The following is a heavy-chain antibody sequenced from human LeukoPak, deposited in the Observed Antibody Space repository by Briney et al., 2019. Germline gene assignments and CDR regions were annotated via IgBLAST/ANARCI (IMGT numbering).Heavy chain of an antibody. D-gene: IGHD2-2*01. CDR1: GFTFDDYT. V-gene: IGHV3-43*01. J-gene: IGHJ5*02. CDR2: ISWDGGST. Sequence: GGSLRLSCAASGFTFDDYTMHWVRQAPGKGLEWVSLISWDGGSTYYADSVKGRFTISRHNSKNSLYLQMNSLRTEDTALYYCAKDIGRYCSSTSCSTYWFDPWGQGTLVTVSS. CDR3: AKDIGRYCSSTSCSTYWFDP.